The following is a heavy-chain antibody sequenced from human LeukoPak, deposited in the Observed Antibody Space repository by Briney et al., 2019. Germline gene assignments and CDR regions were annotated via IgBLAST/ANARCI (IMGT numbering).Heavy chain of an antibody. J-gene: IGHJ6*04. V-gene: IGHV3-48*03. CDR3: ARDRITMVRGDGMDV. D-gene: IGHD3-10*01. CDR2: ISSSGSTI. CDR1: GFTFSSYE. Sequence: GGSLRLSCAASGFTFSSYEMNWVRPAPGKGLEWVSYISSSGSTIYYADSVKGRFTISRDNAKNSLYLQMNSLRAEDTAVYYCARDRITMVRGDGMDVWGKGTTVTVSS.